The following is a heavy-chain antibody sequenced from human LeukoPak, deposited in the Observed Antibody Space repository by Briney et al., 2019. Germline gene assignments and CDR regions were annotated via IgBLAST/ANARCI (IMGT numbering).Heavy chain of an antibody. CDR2: INHSGST. CDR3: ARGGDIYYYDSSGSPGAVDY. J-gene: IGHJ4*02. D-gene: IGHD3-22*01. Sequence: SETLFLTCAVYGGCFSGYYWSWIRQPPGKGLEWIGEINHSGSTNYNPSLKSRVTISVDTSKNQFSLKLSSVTAADTAVYYCARGGDIYYYDSSGSPGAVDYWGQGTLVTVSS. CDR1: GGCFSGYY. V-gene: IGHV4-34*01.